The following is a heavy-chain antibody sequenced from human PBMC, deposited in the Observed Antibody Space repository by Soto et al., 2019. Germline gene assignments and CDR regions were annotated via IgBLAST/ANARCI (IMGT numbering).Heavy chain of an antibody. Sequence: GGSLRLSCAASGFTVSSNYMSWVRQAPGKGLEWVSVIYSGGSTFYADSVKGRFAISRDNSRNTLYLQMNSLRAEDTAVYYCAKDEGLPVVGPFDIWGQGTMVTVSS. CDR3: AKDEGLPVVGPFDI. D-gene: IGHD2-15*01. CDR2: IYSGGST. V-gene: IGHV3-66*01. CDR1: GFTVSSNY. J-gene: IGHJ3*02.